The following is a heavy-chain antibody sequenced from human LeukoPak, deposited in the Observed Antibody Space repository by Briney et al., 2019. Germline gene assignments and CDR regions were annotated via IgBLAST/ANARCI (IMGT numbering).Heavy chain of an antibody. CDR1: GFTSSIYW. CDR2: IKQAGSEK. V-gene: IGHV3-7*01. CDR3: AREEYSSGWYGTWGAFDI. J-gene: IGHJ3*02. Sequence: PGGSLRLSCAASGFTSSIYWMGWVRQAPGKGLEWGSNIKQAGSEKYYVDSLKGRFTISRDNAKNSLYLQMNSLRAEDTAVYYCAREEYSSGWYGTWGAFDIWGQGTMVTVSS. D-gene: IGHD6-19*01.